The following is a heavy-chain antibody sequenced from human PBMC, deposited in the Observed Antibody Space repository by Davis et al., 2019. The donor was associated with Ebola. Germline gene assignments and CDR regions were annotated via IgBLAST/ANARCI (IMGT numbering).Heavy chain of an antibody. CDR2: INPSGGST. CDR3: ARGITMVRALDWFDP. V-gene: IGHV1-46*01. D-gene: IGHD3-10*01. CDR1: GYTFTSYY. J-gene: IGHJ5*02. Sequence: AASVKVSCKASGYTFTSYYMHWVRQAPGQGLEWMGIINPSGGSTSYAQKFQGRVTMTRDTSTSTAYMELSSLRSEDTAVYYCARGITMVRALDWFDPWGQGTLVTVSS.